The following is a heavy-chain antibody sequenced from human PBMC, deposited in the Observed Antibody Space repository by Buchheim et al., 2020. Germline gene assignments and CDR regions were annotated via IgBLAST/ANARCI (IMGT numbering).Heavy chain of an antibody. Sequence: QVQLVQSGAEVKKPGASVKVSCKASGYTFTSYYMHWVRQAPGQGLEWMGIINPSGGSTSYAQKFQGRVTMTRDTSTSTGYMELSSLRSEDTAVYYCAREAYGADDDYYGMDVWGQGTT. CDR3: AREAYGADDDYYGMDV. CDR1: GYTFTSYY. V-gene: IGHV1-46*03. J-gene: IGHJ6*02. D-gene: IGHD4-17*01. CDR2: INPSGGST.